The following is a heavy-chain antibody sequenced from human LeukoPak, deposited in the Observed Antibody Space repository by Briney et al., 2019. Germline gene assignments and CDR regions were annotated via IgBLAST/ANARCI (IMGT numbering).Heavy chain of an antibody. V-gene: IGHV4-59*01. CDR3: ARTITGYEDDAFDI. D-gene: IGHD1-14*01. J-gene: IGHJ3*02. CDR2: IYYSGST. CDR1: GGSISSYY. Sequence: SETLSLTCTVSGGSISSYYWSWIRQPPGKGLEWIGYIYYSGSTNYNPSLKSRVTISVDTSKNQFSLKLSSVTAADTAVYYCARTITGYEDDAFDIWGQGTMVTVSS.